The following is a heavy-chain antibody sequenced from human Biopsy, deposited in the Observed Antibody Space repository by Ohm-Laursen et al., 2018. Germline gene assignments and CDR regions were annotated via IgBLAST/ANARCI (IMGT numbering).Heavy chain of an antibody. V-gene: IGHV1-24*01. CDR2: FAPENGKT. Sequence: ASVKVSCKVSGYTLTDLSMHWVRQAPGKGLEWMGGFAPENGKTIYAQKFQDRVTVAADTSTSTATMELRSLRSDDTAVYYCATKLTGYFHHWGQGTLVIVSS. CDR3: ATKLTGYFHH. J-gene: IGHJ1*01. D-gene: IGHD3-9*01. CDR1: GYTLTDLS.